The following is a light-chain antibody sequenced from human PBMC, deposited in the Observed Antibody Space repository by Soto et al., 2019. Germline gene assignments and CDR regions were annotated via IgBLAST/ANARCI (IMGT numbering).Light chain of an antibody. V-gene: IGKV2-28*01. CDR2: LGC. Sequence: DIVMTQSPLSLPVTPGAPASISCRSSQSLLHSNGYNYLDWYLQKPGQSPQLLIYLGCNRASGVPDRFSGSGSGTDFTLNISRVEAEDVGVYYCMQALQTPLTFGGGTKVEIK. J-gene: IGKJ4*01. CDR3: MQALQTPLT. CDR1: QSLLHSNGYNY.